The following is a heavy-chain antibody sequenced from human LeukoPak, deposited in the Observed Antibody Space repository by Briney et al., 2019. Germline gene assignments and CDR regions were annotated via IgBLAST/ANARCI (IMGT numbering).Heavy chain of an antibody. D-gene: IGHD4-17*01. CDR2: INHSGST. Sequence: GSLRLSCAASGFTFNSYSMNWVRQPPGKGLEWIGEINHSGSTNYNPSLKSRVTISVDTSKNQFSLKLSSVTAADTAVYYCARGPSYGDYDPPYKNWFDPWGQGTLVTVSS. CDR3: ARGPSYGDYDPPYKNWFDP. J-gene: IGHJ5*02. V-gene: IGHV4-34*01. CDR1: GFTFNSYS.